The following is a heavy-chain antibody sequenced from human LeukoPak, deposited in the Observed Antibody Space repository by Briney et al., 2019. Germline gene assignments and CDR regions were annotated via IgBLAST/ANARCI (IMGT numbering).Heavy chain of an antibody. CDR2: INHSGST. J-gene: IGHJ5*02. D-gene: IGHD3-10*01. V-gene: IGHV4-34*01. CDR1: GGSLSGYY. CDR3: ARGRFGLTMVWGVIIARRWFDP. Sequence: PSETLSLTCAVYGGSLSGYYWSWIRQPPGKGLEWIGEINHSGSTNYNPSLKSRVTISVDTSKNQFSLKLSSVTAADTAVYYCARGRFGLTMVWGVIIARRWFDPWGQGTLVTVSS.